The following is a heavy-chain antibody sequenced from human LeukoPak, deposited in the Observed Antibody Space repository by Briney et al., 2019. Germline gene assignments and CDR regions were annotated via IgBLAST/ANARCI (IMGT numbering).Heavy chain of an antibody. D-gene: IGHD3-10*01. CDR2: ISYDGSNK. J-gene: IGHJ4*02. CDR3: ARGYYGSGYYSDY. Sequence: GGSLRLSCAASGFTFSSYAMHWVRQAPGKWLEWVAVISYDGSNKYYADSVKGRFTISRDNSKNTLYLQMNSLRAEDTAVYYCARGYYGSGYYSDYWGQGTLVTVSS. CDR1: GFTFSSYA. V-gene: IGHV3-30-3*01.